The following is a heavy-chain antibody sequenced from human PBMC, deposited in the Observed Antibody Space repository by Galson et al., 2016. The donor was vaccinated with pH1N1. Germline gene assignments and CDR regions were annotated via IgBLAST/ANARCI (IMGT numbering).Heavy chain of an antibody. CDR1: ACIFTFYY. CDR3: VGIKGGTLAL. D-gene: IGHD1-14*01. J-gene: IGHJ3*01. Sequence: SVKVSCKASACIFTFYYMHWVRQAPGQGLEWMGIIDPGSGGKNYKLKFQGRVTMTRDTSTSTVYMELSTLTSKDTAMYYCVGIKGGTLALWGQGTKVTVSS. V-gene: IGHV1-46*01. CDR2: IDPGSGGK.